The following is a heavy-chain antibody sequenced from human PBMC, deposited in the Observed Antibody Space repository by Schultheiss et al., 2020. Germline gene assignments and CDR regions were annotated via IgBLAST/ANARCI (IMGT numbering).Heavy chain of an antibody. D-gene: IGHD3-22*01. J-gene: IGHJ4*02. Sequence: SETLSLTCTVSGASVAIGNDYWSWIRQAPGKGLEWIGYVYHSGSTNYNPSLKSRVTISVDTSKNQFSLKLSSVTAADTAVYYCARVGYYDSSGVVDYWGQGTLVTVSS. V-gene: IGHV4-61*01. CDR2: VYHSGST. CDR1: GASVAIGNDY. CDR3: ARVGYYDSSGVVDY.